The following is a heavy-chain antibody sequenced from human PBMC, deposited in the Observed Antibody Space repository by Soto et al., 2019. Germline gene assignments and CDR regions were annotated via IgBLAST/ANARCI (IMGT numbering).Heavy chain of an antibody. CDR3: ARAPGYSSSWYRSVPYGMDV. Sequence: GASVKVSCKASGGTFSGYAISWVRQAPGQGLEWMGGIIPIFGTANYAQKFQGRVTITADESTSTAYMELSSLRSEDTAVYYCARAPGYSSSWYRSVPYGMDVWGQGTTVTVSS. D-gene: IGHD6-13*01. V-gene: IGHV1-69*13. J-gene: IGHJ6*02. CDR2: IIPIFGTA. CDR1: GGTFSGYA.